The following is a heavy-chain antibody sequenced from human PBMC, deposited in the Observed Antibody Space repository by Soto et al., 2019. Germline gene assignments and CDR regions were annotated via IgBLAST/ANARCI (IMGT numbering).Heavy chain of an antibody. V-gene: IGHV3-66*01. Sequence: GGSLRLSCAASGFTVSSNYMSWVRQAPGKGLEWVSVIYSGGSTYYADSVKGRFTISRDNSKNTLYLQMNSLRAEDTAVYYCARDSGPVPRIHHAFDIWGQGTMVTVSS. CDR1: GFTVSSNY. J-gene: IGHJ3*02. CDR2: IYSGGST. D-gene: IGHD3-10*01. CDR3: ARDSGPVPRIHHAFDI.